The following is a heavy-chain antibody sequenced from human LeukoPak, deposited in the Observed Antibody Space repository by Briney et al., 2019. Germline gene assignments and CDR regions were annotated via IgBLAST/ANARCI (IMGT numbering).Heavy chain of an antibody. Sequence: SETLSLTCTVSGGSISSYYWSWIRQPPGKGLEWIGYIYYSGSTNYNPSLKSRVTISVDTSKNQFSLKLSSVTAADTAVYYCAGRGYSYGDAFDIWGQGTMVTVSS. CDR2: IYYSGST. CDR1: GGSISSYY. CDR3: AGRGYSYGDAFDI. J-gene: IGHJ3*02. D-gene: IGHD5-18*01. V-gene: IGHV4-59*01.